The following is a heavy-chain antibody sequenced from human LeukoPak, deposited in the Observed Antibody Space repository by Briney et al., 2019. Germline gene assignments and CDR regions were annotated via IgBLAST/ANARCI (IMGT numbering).Heavy chain of an antibody. J-gene: IGHJ6*03. CDR3: ARHIFTSDGNYYYMDV. CDR2: IYYSGRT. Sequence: PSETLSLTCTVSGGSISSYYWSWIRQPPGKGLEWIGYIYYSGRTSYNPSLKSRVTISVDTSKNQFSLKLSSVTAADTAVYYCARHIFTSDGNYYYMDVWGKGTTVTISS. CDR1: GGSISSYY. D-gene: IGHD3-16*01. V-gene: IGHV4-59*08.